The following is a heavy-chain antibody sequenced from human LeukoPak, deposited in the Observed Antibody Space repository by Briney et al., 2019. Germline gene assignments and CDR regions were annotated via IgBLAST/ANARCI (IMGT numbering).Heavy chain of an antibody. J-gene: IGHJ5*02. V-gene: IGHV4-59*08. D-gene: IGHD3-10*01. Sequence: SETLSLTCTVSGGSISSYYWSWIRQPPGKGLEWIGYIYYSGSTNYNPSLKSRVTISVDTSKNQFSLKLSSVTAADTAVYYCARPDGLYNWFDPWGQGTLVTVSS. CDR2: IYYSGST. CDR3: ARPDGLYNWFDP. CDR1: GGSISSYY.